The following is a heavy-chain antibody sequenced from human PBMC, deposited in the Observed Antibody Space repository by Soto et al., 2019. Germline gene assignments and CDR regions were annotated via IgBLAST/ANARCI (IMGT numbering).Heavy chain of an antibody. Sequence: SETLSLTCTVSGGSISSYYWSWIRQPPGKGLEWIAYIFYSGSTNYNPSLKSRVTMSVDTSKNQFSLKLSSVTAADTAVYYCARREGRYGWFDPWGQGTLVTVS. D-gene: IGHD1-1*01. CDR1: GGSISSYY. CDR3: ARREGRYGWFDP. J-gene: IGHJ5*02. CDR2: IFYSGST. V-gene: IGHV4-59*08.